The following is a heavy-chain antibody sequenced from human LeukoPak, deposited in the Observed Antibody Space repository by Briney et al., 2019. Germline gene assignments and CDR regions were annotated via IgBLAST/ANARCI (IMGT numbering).Heavy chain of an antibody. CDR1: GFTFSSYW. CDR2: ISSSGSTI. Sequence: GGSLRLSCAASGFTFSSYWMSWVRQAPGKGLEWVSYISSSGSTIYYADSVKGRFTISRDNAKNSLYLQMNSLRAEDTAVYYCARGRTYYDILTGYSPLDYWGQGTLVTVSS. D-gene: IGHD3-9*01. CDR3: ARGRTYYDILTGYSPLDY. J-gene: IGHJ4*02. V-gene: IGHV3-48*04.